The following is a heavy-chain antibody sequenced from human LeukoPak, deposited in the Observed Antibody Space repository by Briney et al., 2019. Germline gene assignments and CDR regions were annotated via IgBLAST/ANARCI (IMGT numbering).Heavy chain of an antibody. D-gene: IGHD6-6*01. Sequence: SETLSLTCAVYGGSFSGYYWSWIRQPPGKGLEWIGEINHSGSTNYNPSLKSRVTISVDTSKNQFSLKLSSVTAADTAVYYCARAQYSTLGLDIWGQGTMVTVSS. J-gene: IGHJ3*02. CDR3: ARAQYSTLGLDI. CDR2: INHSGST. CDR1: GGSFSGYY. V-gene: IGHV4-34*01.